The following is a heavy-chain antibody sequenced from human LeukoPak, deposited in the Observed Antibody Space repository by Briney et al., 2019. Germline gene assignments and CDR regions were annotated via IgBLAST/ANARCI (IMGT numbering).Heavy chain of an antibody. CDR2: IGNTET. CDR1: GFPFETNA. D-gene: IGHD5-18*01. CDR3: AKDWIQFNRVFDCFDS. Sequence: PGGSLRLSCATPGFPFETNAMSWVRQAPGKGLEWVATIGNTETFYADSVTGRFTISRDNSKNTVNLQMNRLRVEDTAIYYCAKDWIQFNRVFDCFDSWGQGTLVTVSS. V-gene: IGHV3-23*01. J-gene: IGHJ4*02.